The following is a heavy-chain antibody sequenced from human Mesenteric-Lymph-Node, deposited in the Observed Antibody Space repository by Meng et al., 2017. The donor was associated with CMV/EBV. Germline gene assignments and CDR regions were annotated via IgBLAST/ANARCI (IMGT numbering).Heavy chain of an antibody. CDR3: ARSSGATVVPDLDY. D-gene: IGHD4-23*01. CDR1: GFTFSNAW. J-gene: IGHJ4*02. CDR2: ISSSGNSM. Sequence: GESLKISCAASGFTFSNAWMNWVRQAPGKGLEWVSDISSSGNSMYYADSVKGRFTISRDNAKNSLYLQMNSLRAEDTAVYYCARSSGATVVPDLDYWGQGTLVTVSS. V-gene: IGHV3-48*04.